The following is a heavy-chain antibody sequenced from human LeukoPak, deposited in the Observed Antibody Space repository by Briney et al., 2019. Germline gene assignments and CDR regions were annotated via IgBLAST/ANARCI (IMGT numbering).Heavy chain of an antibody. CDR2: IKQDGSKK. V-gene: IGHV3-7*01. Sequence: GGSLRLSCAASGFTFSSYWMSWVRQTPGKGLEWVANIKQDGSKKYYVDSVKGRFTISRDNAKNSLYLQMNSLRAADAAVYYCASARALYSNGWYGLFDYWGQGTLVTVSS. D-gene: IGHD6-19*01. J-gene: IGHJ4*02. CDR1: GFTFSSYW. CDR3: ASARALYSNGWYGLFDY.